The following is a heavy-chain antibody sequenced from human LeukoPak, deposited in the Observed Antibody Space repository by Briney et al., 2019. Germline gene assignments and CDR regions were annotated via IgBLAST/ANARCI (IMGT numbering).Heavy chain of an antibody. CDR1: GFTFSSYW. J-gene: IGHJ6*02. CDR2: IYSGGST. CDR3: ARESSGGYLPVSYYYYGMDV. Sequence: QPGGSLRLSCAASGFTFSSYWMSWVRQAPGKGLEWVSVIYSGGSTYYADSVKGRFTISRDNSKNTLYLQMNSLRAEDTAVYYCARESSGGYLPVSYYYYGMDVWGQGTTVTVSS. D-gene: IGHD1-26*01. V-gene: IGHV3-66*01.